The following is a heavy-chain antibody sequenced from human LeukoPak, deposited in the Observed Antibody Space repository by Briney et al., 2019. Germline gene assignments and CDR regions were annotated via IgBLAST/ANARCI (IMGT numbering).Heavy chain of an antibody. J-gene: IGHJ4*02. CDR3: TRDRGGSPTDVFDY. CDR2: ITDVGDI. CDR1: GLTFSKSV. V-gene: IGHV3-23*01. Sequence: PGGSLRLSCAASGLTFSKSVLTWVRQAPGKGLEWVSTITDVGDIFYTYSVRGRFTISRDNSKNTVYMQMDGLRAEDTAVYYCTRDRGGSPTDVFDYWGQGTLVTVSS. D-gene: IGHD2-15*01.